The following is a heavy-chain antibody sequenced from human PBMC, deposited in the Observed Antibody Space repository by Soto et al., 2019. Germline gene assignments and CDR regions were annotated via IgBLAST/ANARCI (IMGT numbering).Heavy chain of an antibody. Sequence: QITLKESGPTLVKPTQTLTLTCSFSGFSLSTRGMGVAWIRQPPGKALEWLALIFWDDDKRYSPSLQSRLTTTKVTSTNHVVSTMPNVDVADTATYYCARRSGADTPGPYYGDRGYYWTGFAYWGQGPLVTASS. CDR2: IFWDDDK. D-gene: IGHD3-22*01. V-gene: IGHV2-5*02. CDR1: GFSLSTRGMG. CDR3: ARRSGADTPGPYYGDRGYYWTGFAY. J-gene: IGHJ4*02.